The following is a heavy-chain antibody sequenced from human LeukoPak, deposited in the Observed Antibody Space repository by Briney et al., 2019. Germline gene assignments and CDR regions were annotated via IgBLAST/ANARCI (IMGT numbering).Heavy chain of an antibody. V-gene: IGHV3-11*06. D-gene: IGHD6-19*01. CDR1: GFTFSDSY. Sequence: GGSLRLSCAASGFTFSDSYMTWVRQAPGKGVEWVAYISGSGHDINYSDSVKGRFTISRDNAKNSLYLQMNSLRAEDTAVYYCARGSGSGWSLGWFDPWGQGTLVTVSS. CDR3: ARGSGSGWSLGWFDP. J-gene: IGHJ5*02. CDR2: ISGSGHDI.